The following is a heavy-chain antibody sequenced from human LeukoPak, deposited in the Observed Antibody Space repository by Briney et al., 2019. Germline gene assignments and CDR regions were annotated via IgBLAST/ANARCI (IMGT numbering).Heavy chain of an antibody. CDR1: GGSISSYY. Sequence: SETLSLTCTVSGGSISSYYWSWIRQPPGKGLEWIGYIYHSGSTYYNPSLKSRVTISVDRSKNQFSLKLSSVTAADTAVYYCARDMGPYSSVPYFDYWGQGTLVTVSS. V-gene: IGHV4-59*12. CDR3: ARDMGPYSSVPYFDY. D-gene: IGHD5-18*01. J-gene: IGHJ4*02. CDR2: IYHSGST.